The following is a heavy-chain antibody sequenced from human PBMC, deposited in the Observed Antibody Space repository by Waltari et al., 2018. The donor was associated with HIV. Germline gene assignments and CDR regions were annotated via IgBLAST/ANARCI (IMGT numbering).Heavy chain of an antibody. V-gene: IGHV3-21*01. CDR2: ISSSSSYI. CDR1: GFTFSSYS. D-gene: IGHD1-26*01. CDR3: ARGGPGATSYYYYGRDV. J-gene: IGHJ6*02. Sequence: EVQLVESGGGLVKPGGSLRLSCAASGFTFSSYSMNWVRQAPGKGLEWVSSISSSSSYIYYADSVKGRFTISRDNAKNSLYLQMNSLRAEDTAVYYCARGGPGATSYYYYGRDVWGQGTTVTVSS.